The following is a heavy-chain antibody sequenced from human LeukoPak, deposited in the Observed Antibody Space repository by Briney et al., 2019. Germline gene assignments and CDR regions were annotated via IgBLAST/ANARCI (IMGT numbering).Heavy chain of an antibody. CDR1: GGSFSGYY. Sequence: PSETLSLTCAVYGGSFSGYYWSWIRQPPGKGLEWIGEINHSGSTNYNPSLKSRVTISVDTSKNQFSLKLSSVTAADTAVYYCARVKPDYSNYDWFDPWGQGTLVTVSS. CDR2: INHSGST. V-gene: IGHV4-34*01. D-gene: IGHD4-11*01. J-gene: IGHJ5*02. CDR3: ARVKPDYSNYDWFDP.